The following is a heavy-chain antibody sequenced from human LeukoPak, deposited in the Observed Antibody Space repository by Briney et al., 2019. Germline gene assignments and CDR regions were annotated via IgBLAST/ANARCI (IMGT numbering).Heavy chain of an antibody. CDR1: GGSFSGYY. V-gene: IGHV4-34*01. CDR3: ARGPHGSGSTRRKNWFDP. CDR2: INHSGST. Sequence: SETLSLTCAVYGGSFSGYYWSWIRQPPGKGLEWIGEINHSGSTNYNPSLKSRVTISVDTSKNQFSLKLSSVTAADTAVYYCARGPHGSGSTRRKNWFDPWGQGTLVTVSS. D-gene: IGHD3-10*01. J-gene: IGHJ5*02.